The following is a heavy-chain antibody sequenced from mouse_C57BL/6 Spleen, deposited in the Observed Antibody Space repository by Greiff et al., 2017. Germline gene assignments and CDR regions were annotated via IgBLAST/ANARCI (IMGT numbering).Heavy chain of an antibody. CDR1: GYSITSGYY. J-gene: IGHJ3*01. CDR2: ISYDGSN. CDR3: ATYSNYGFAY. V-gene: IGHV3-6*01. Sequence: EVQLVESGPGLVKPSQSLSLTCSVTGYSITSGYYWNWIRQFPGNKLEWMGYISYDGSNNYNPSLKNRISIPRDTSQNQFFLKLNSVTTEDTATYYGATYSNYGFAYWGQGTLVTVSA. D-gene: IGHD2-5*01.